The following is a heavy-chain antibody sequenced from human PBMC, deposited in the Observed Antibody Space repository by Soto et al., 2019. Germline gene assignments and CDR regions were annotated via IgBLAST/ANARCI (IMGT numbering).Heavy chain of an antibody. J-gene: IGHJ4*02. CDR2: IKSKTDGGTT. Sequence: SLRLSCAASGFTFSNAWMNWVRQAPGKGLEWVGRIKSKTDGGTTDYAAPVKGRFTISRDDSKNTLYLQMNSLKTEDTAVYYCCYDFWSGYYNSGNWGQGTLVTVSS. V-gene: IGHV3-15*07. D-gene: IGHD3-3*01. CDR1: GFTFSNAW. CDR3: CYDFWSGYYNSGN.